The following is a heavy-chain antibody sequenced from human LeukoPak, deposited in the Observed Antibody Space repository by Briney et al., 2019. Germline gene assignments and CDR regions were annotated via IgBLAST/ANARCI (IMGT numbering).Heavy chain of an antibody. D-gene: IGHD1-26*01. V-gene: IGHV1-18*01. CDR1: GYTFSSYG. J-gene: IGHJ3*02. CDR2: ISAYSGNT. CDR3: ARGATRRAFDI. Sequence: ASVKVSCKASGYTFSSYGISWVRQAPGQGLEWMGWISAYSGNTHYAQKFQGRVTMTTDTSTTTAYMELSSLRSEDTAVYYCARGATRRAFDIWGQGTMVTVSS.